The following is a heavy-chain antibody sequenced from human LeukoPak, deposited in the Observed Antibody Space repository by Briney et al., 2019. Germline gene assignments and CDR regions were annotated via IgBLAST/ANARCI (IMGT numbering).Heavy chain of an antibody. V-gene: IGHV3-30*04. D-gene: IGHD3-9*01. CDR2: IPYDGSNK. CDR3: AKDGGEYYDILTGYYPRLYYMDV. J-gene: IGHJ6*03. CDR1: GFTFSSYA. Sequence: GGSLRLSCAASGFTFSSYAIHWVRQAPGKGLEWVALIPYDGSNKYYADSVKGRFTISRDNSKNTLYLQMNSLRAEDTAVYYCAKDGGEYYDILTGYYPRLYYMDVWGKGTTVTISS.